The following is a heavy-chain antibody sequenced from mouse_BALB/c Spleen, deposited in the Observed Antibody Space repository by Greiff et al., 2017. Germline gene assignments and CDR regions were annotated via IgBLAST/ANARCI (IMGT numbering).Heavy chain of an antibody. D-gene: IGHD1-1*01. CDR1: GFNIKDTY. Sequence: VQLKESGAELVKPGASVKLSCTASGFNIKDTYMHWVKQRPEQGLEWIGRIDPANGNTKYDPKFQGKATITADTSSNTAYLQLSSLTSEDTAVYYCLLLRYYYAMDYWGQGTSVTVSS. CDR3: LLLRYYYAMDY. V-gene: IGHV14-3*02. J-gene: IGHJ4*01. CDR2: IDPANGNT.